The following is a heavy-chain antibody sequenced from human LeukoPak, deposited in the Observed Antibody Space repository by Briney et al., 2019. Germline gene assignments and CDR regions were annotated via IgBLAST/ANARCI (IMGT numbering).Heavy chain of an antibody. V-gene: IGHV3-21*01. CDR3: ASRIAVAGTSI. CDR1: GFTFSSYS. CDR2: ISSSSSYI. D-gene: IGHD6-19*01. J-gene: IGHJ1*01. Sequence: GESLRLSCAASGFTFSSYSMNWVRQAPGKGLEWVSSISSSSSYIYYADSVKGRFTISRDNAKNSLYLQMNSLRAEDTAVYYCASRIAVAGTSIWGQGTLATVSS.